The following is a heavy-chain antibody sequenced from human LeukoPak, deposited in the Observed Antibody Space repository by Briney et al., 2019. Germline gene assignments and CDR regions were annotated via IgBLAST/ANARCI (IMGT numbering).Heavy chain of an antibody. CDR1: RGTFSSYA. CDR3: ATNSEYYYDSSAYFQH. Sequence: SVKVSCKASRGTFSSYAISWVRQAPGQGLEWMGGIIPIFGTANYAQKFQGRVTITADESTSTAYMELSSLRSEDTAVYYCATNSEYYYDSSAYFQHWGQGTLATVSS. V-gene: IGHV1-69*13. CDR2: IIPIFGTA. J-gene: IGHJ1*01. D-gene: IGHD3-22*01.